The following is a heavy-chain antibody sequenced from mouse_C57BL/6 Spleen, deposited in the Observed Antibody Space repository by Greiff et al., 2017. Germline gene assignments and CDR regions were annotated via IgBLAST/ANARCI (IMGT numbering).Heavy chain of an antibody. CDR3: ARGYDGYPAWFAY. Sequence: QVQLQHSGTELVKPGASVKLSCKASGYTFTSYWMHWVKQRPGQGLEWIGNINPSNGGTNYNEKFKSKTTLTVDKSSSTAYMQLSSLTSEDSAVYYCARGYDGYPAWFAYWGQGTLVTVSA. CDR2: INPSNGGT. J-gene: IGHJ3*01. D-gene: IGHD2-3*01. CDR1: GYTFTSYW. V-gene: IGHV1-53*01.